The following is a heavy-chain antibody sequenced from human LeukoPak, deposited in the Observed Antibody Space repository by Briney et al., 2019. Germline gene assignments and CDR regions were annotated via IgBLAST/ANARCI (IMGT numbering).Heavy chain of an antibody. Sequence: GESLKISCKASGYRFTNYWIGWVRQMPGKSLEWMGIIYPDDSDIRYSPSFQGQVTISADKSITTAYLQWSSLKASDTAMYYCARMVDCSGGTCQYYFDYWGQGTLVTVSS. CDR2: IYPDDSDI. J-gene: IGHJ4*02. CDR1: GYRFTNYW. D-gene: IGHD2-15*01. CDR3: ARMVDCSGGTCQYYFDY. V-gene: IGHV5-51*01.